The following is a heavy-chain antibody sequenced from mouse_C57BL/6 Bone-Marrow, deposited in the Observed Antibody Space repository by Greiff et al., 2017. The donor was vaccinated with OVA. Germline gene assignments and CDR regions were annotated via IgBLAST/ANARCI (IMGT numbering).Heavy chain of an antibody. CDR3: TRSLLYYGNYYFDY. V-gene: IGHV1-15*01. D-gene: IGHD2-1*01. Sequence: QVQLQQSGAELVRPGASVTLSCKASGYTFTDYEMHWVKQTPVHGLEWIGAIDPETGGTAYNQKCKGKAILTADKSSSTAYMELRSLTSEDSAVYYCTRSLLYYGNYYFDYWGQGTTLTVSS. CDR1: GYTFTDYE. J-gene: IGHJ2*01. CDR2: IDPETGGT.